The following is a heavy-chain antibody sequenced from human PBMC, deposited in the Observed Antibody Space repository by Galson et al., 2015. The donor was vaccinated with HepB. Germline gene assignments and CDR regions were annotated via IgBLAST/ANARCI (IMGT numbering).Heavy chain of an antibody. CDR2: VRSKAYGGTT. Sequence: SLRLSCAASGFTFGDYIIYWFRQAPGKGLECVGFVRSKAYGGTTEYAASVKGRFSISRDDSKRVAYLQMNSLKTEDTAVYFCARERGIWFGESFAFHWGQGTLVTVSS. V-gene: IGHV3-49*03. CDR3: ARERGIWFGESFAFH. D-gene: IGHD3-10*01. CDR1: GFTFGDYI. J-gene: IGHJ4*02.